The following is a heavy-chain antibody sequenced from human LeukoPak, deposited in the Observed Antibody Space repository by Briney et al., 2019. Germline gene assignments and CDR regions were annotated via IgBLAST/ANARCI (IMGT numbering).Heavy chain of an antibody. CDR3: ASARSYDYPGITDY. D-gene: IGHD5-12*01. J-gene: IGHJ4*02. Sequence: SVKVSCKASGGTFSSYAISWVRQPPGQGLEWVGGIIPIFGTANYAQKFQGRVTITADESTSTDYMELSSLRSEDTAVYYCASARSYDYPGITDYWGQGTLVTVSS. CDR2: IIPIFGTA. CDR1: GGTFSSYA. V-gene: IGHV1-69*13.